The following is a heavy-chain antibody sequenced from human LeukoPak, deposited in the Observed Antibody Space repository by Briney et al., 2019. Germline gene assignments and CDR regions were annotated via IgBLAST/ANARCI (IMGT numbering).Heavy chain of an antibody. Sequence: PGGSLRLSCAASGFTFSSYGMHWVRQAPGKGLEWVAVIWSDGINKYYADSVKGRFSISRDNSKNTLYLQMNSLRVEDTGIYYCARGPRYYYHMDVWGKGTTVIVSS. CDR3: ARGPRYYYHMDV. CDR1: GFTFSSYG. V-gene: IGHV3-33*01. CDR2: IWSDGINK. J-gene: IGHJ6*03.